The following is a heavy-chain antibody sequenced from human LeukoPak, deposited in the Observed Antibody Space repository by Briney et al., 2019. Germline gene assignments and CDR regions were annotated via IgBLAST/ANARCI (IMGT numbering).Heavy chain of an antibody. CDR2: INHSGST. CDR3: ARGFNGDYSYSYYYYYMDV. V-gene: IGHV4-34*01. Sequence: SETLSLTCAVYGGSFSAYYWSWIRQPPGKGLEWIGEINHSGSTSYNPSLKSRLTISADTSMNQFSLKLSSVTAADTAVYYCARGFNGDYSYSYYYYYMDVWGKGTTVSVSS. D-gene: IGHD4-17*01. J-gene: IGHJ6*03. CDR1: GGSFSAYY.